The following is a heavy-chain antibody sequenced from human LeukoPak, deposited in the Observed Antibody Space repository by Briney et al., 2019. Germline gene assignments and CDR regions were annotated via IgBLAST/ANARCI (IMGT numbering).Heavy chain of an antibody. CDR3: AKAARPDYYYYYMDV. CDR2: ISWNSGSI. D-gene: IGHD6-6*01. Sequence: GGSLRLSCAASGFTFDDYAMHWVRQAPGKGLEWVSGISWNSGSIGYADSVKGRFTISRDNAKNSLYLQMNSLRAEDMALYYCAKAARPDYYYYYMDVWGKGTTVTVSS. V-gene: IGHV3-9*03. CDR1: GFTFDDYA. J-gene: IGHJ6*03.